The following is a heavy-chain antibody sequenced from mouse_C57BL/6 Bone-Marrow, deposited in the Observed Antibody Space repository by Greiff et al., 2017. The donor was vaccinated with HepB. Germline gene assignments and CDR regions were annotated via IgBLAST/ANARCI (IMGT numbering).Heavy chain of an antibody. CDR2: INSDGGST. Sequence: DVKLVESGGGLVQPGESLKLSCESNEYEFPSHDMSWVRKTPEKRLELVAAINSDGGSTYYPDTMERRFIIARDNTKKTLYLQMSSLRSEDTALYYCARALGPGYFDYWGQGTTLTVSS. V-gene: IGHV5-2*01. CDR3: ARALGPGYFDY. CDR1: EYEFPSHD. J-gene: IGHJ2*01.